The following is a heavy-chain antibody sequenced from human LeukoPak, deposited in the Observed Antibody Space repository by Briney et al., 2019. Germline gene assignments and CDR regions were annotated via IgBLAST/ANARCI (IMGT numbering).Heavy chain of an antibody. V-gene: IGHV4-39*01. J-gene: IGHJ4*02. D-gene: IGHD3-22*01. Sequence: SESLSLTCTVSGGSISSSSYYWGWIRQPPGKGLEWIGIIYYSGSTYYNPSLKSRVTISVDTSKNQFSLKLSSVTAADTAVYYCARRGDYDSSGYYSGFDYWGQGTLATVSS. CDR1: GGSISSSSYY. CDR2: IYYSGST. CDR3: ARRGDYDSSGYYSGFDY.